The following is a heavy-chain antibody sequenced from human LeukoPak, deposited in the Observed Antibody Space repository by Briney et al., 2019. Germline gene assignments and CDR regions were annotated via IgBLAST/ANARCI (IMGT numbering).Heavy chain of an antibody. CDR3: ARDDTGNSAHFDL. CDR2: ISSSSDTA. D-gene: IGHD1-1*01. V-gene: IGHV3-48*02. CDR1: GFTFSNYN. Sequence: GGSLRLSCAASGFTFSNYNMNWVRQAPGKGLEWVSYISSSSDTAFYPDSVKGRFTISRDNAKNSLYLQMYSLRDDDTAVYYCARDDTGNSAHFDLWGRGTLVTVSS. J-gene: IGHJ2*01.